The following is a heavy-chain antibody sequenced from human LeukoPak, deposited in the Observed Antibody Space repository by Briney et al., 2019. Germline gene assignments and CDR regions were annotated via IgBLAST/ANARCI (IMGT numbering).Heavy chain of an antibody. D-gene: IGHD6-19*01. Sequence: SVKVSCKASGGTFSSYAISWVRQAPGQGLEWMGGTIPIFGTANYAQKFQGRVTITADESTSTAYMELSSLRSEGTAVYYCARGPGIAVAGTQVYIRFDPWGQGTLVTVSS. CDR1: GGTFSSYA. J-gene: IGHJ5*02. CDR3: ARGPGIAVAGTQVYIRFDP. CDR2: TIPIFGTA. V-gene: IGHV1-69*13.